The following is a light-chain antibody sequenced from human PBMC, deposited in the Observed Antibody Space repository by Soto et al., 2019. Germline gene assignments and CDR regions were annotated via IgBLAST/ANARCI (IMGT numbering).Light chain of an antibody. J-gene: IGKJ2*01. Sequence: EIEMTQSPATLSVSPGERVILSCRASQSVSDNLAWYQQKPGQAPRLLIYAASTRQSTVPARFSGSGSGTEFTLTISSLQSEDVAVYYCQKSNSWPYTFGQGTKLEIK. CDR3: QKSNSWPYT. V-gene: IGKV3-15*01. CDR1: QSVSDN. CDR2: AAS.